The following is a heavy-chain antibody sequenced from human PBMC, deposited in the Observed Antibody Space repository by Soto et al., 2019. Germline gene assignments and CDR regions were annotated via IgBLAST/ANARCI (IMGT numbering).Heavy chain of an antibody. J-gene: IGHJ4*02. CDR2: IYHSGST. D-gene: IGHD3-3*02. V-gene: IGHV4-30-2*01. CDR1: GGSISSVCYC. CDR3: ARGPHFH. Sequence: TLSLTCAVSGGSISSVCYCWSWIRQPPGKGLEWIGYIYHSGSTYYNPSLKSRVTISVDRSKNQFSLKLGSVTAADTAVYYCARGPHFHWGQGTLVTVSS.